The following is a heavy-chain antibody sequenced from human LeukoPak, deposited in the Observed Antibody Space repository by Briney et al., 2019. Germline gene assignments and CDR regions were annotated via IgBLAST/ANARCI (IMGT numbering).Heavy chain of an antibody. CDR2: ISGSGGGT. CDR1: GITLSNYG. D-gene: IGHD3-22*01. V-gene: IGHV3-23*01. J-gene: IGHJ4*02. Sequence: GGSLRLSCAVSGITLSNYGMSWVRQAPGKGLEWVAGISGSGGGTNYADSVKGRFTISRDNRKNTLYLQMNSLRAEDTAVYFCAKRGVVIRVILVGFHKEAYYFDSWGQGALVTVSS. CDR3: AKRGVVIRVILVGFHKEAYYFDS.